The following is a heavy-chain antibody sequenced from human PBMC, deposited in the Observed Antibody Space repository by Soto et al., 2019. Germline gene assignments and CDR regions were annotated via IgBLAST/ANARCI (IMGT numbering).Heavy chain of an antibody. CDR2: ISGSGGST. D-gene: IGHD6-13*01. CDR1: GFTFSSYA. V-gene: IGHV3-23*01. Sequence: PGGSLRLSCAASGFTFSSYAMSWVRQAPGKGLEWVSAISGSGGSTYYADSVKGRFTISRDNSKNTLYLQMNSLRAEDTAVYYCAKDVRGYSSSWFEYFQHWGQGTLLTVSS. CDR3: AKDVRGYSSSWFEYFQH. J-gene: IGHJ1*01.